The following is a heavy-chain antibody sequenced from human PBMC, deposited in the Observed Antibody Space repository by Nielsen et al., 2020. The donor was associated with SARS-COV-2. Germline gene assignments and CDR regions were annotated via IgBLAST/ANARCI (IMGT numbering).Heavy chain of an antibody. D-gene: IGHD3-3*01. J-gene: IGHJ4*02. Sequence: GGSLRLSCGASGFTFTNHNMNWVRQAPGKGLEWVSSISGFRDYIYYADSVRGRFTISRDNAKNSLYLQMNSLRAEDTAVYYCARGGGVSYWGQGTLVTVSS. CDR3: ARGGGVSY. CDR1: GFTFTNHN. V-gene: IGHV3-21*01. CDR2: ISGFRDYI.